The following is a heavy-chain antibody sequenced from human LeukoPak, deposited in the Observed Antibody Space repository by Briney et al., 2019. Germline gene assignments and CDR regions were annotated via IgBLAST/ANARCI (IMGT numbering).Heavy chain of an antibody. V-gene: IGHV4-39*07. CDR3: ARGAQGYYGDYSWYFDL. CDR2: INYSGST. J-gene: IGHJ2*01. D-gene: IGHD4-17*01. CDR1: GGSTSSITYY. Sequence: SETLSLTCTVSGGSTSSITYYWGWIRQPPGKGLEWIGTINYSGSTYYSPSLESRVTISIDTSNNHFSLMLSSVTAADTAVYYCARGAQGYYGDYSWYFDLWGRGTLVTVSS.